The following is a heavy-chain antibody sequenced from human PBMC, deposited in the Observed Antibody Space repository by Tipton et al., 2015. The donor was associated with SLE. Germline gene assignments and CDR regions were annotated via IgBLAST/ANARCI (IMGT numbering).Heavy chain of an antibody. CDR1: GGSITSHS. V-gene: IGHV4-59*08. Sequence: TLSLTCTVSGGSITSHSWSWIRQPPGKGLEWIGYIFYGGHTDYNPSLESRVTISLDTSKNQFSLRLNSVTATDTAVYFCARHADYYIPAGSKYKGYYFDYWGLGTLVTVSS. CDR2: IFYGGHT. D-gene: IGHD3-10*02. J-gene: IGHJ4*02. CDR3: ARHADYYIPAGSKYKGYYFDY.